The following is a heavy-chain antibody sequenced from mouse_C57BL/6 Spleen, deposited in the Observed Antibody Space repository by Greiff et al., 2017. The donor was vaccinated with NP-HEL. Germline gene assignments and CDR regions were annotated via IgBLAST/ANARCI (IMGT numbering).Heavy chain of an antibody. CDR2: ISYDGSN. D-gene: IGHD2-5*01. CDR1: GYSITSGYY. J-gene: IGHJ1*03. Sequence: EVKLLESGPGLVKPSQSLSLTCSVTGYSITSGYYWNWIRQFPGNKLEWMGYISYDGSNNYNPSLKNRISITRDTSKNQFFLKLNSVTTEDTATYYCARDEYYSNGDWYFDVWGTGTTVTVSS. V-gene: IGHV3-6*01. CDR3: ARDEYYSNGDWYFDV.